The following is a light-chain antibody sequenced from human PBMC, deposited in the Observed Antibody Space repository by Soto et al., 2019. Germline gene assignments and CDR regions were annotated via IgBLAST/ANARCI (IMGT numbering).Light chain of an antibody. Sequence: QSALTQPASVSGSPGQSITISCTGTSSDVGGYNYVSWYQQHPGKAPKLMIYDVSNRPSGVSDRFSGSKSGNTAPLTISGPQAEDEADYYCSSYTSSSTLVVFGGGTKLTVL. CDR2: DVS. CDR3: SSYTSSSTLVV. V-gene: IGLV2-14*01. J-gene: IGLJ2*01. CDR1: SSDVGGYNY.